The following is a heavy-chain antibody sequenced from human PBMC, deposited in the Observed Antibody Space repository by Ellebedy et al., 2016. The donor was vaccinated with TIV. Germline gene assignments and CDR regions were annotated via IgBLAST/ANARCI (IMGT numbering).Heavy chain of an antibody. Sequence: ASVKVSCKASGYTFTNYGFSWVRQAPGQGLEWMGGIIPILGIAKNAQNFQGRVTFTADKSTSTAYMELRSLRSGDRAVYYCARVVFAPGGNWFDPWGQGTLVTVSS. CDR1: GYTFTNYG. V-gene: IGHV1-69*10. J-gene: IGHJ5*02. CDR2: IIPILGIA. CDR3: ARVVFAPGGNWFDP. D-gene: IGHD3-3*02.